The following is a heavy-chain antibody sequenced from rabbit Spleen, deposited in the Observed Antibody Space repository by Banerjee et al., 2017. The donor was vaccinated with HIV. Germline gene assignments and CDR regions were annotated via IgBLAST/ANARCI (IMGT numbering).Heavy chain of an antibody. D-gene: IGHD8-1*01. J-gene: IGHJ6*01. V-gene: IGHV1S45*01. CDR3: ARDAGTSFSTYGMDL. CDR2: IYTGNGKT. CDR1: GFSFSSSYD. Sequence: QEQLVESGGGLVQPGASLTVTCTASGFSFSSSYDMCWVRQAPGKGLEWIACIYTGNGKTYFATWAKGRFTISKTSSTTVTLQMTSLTVADTATYFCARDAGTSFSTYGMDLWGPGTLVTVS.